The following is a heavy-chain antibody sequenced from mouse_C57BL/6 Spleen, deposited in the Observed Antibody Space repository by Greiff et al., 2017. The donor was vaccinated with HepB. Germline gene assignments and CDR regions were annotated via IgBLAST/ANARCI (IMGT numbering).Heavy chain of an antibody. J-gene: IGHJ4*01. V-gene: IGHV1-18*01. CDR2: INPNNGGT. Sequence: VQLQQSGPELVKPGASVKIPCKASGYTFTDYNMDWVKQSHGKSLEWIGDINPNNGGTIYNQKFKGKATLTVDKSSSTAYMELRSLTSEDTAVYYCATYSSGYVDYYAMDYWGQGTSVTVSS. CDR1: GYTFTDYN. CDR3: ATYSSGYVDYYAMDY. D-gene: IGHD3-2*02.